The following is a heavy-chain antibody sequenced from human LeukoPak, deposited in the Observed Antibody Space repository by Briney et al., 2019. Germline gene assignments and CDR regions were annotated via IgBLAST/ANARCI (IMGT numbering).Heavy chain of an antibody. CDR1: GFAFSNFA. D-gene: IGHD6-19*01. CDR2: ISYDGSNK. Sequence: GGSLRLSCAASGFAFSNFAMHWVRQAPGKGLEWVAVISYDGSNKYYGDSVKGRFTISRDNSKNTLYLQMNGLRAEDTAVYYCARARGLGSGWPFDYWGQGTLVTVSS. V-gene: IGHV3-30-3*01. CDR3: ARARGLGSGWPFDY. J-gene: IGHJ4*02.